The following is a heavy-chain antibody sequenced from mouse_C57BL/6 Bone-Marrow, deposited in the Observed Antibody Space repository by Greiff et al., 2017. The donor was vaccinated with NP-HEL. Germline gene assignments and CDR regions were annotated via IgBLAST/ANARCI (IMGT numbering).Heavy chain of an antibody. D-gene: IGHD4-1*01. CDR1: GFTFSSYG. V-gene: IGHV5-6*01. CDR3: AVGWYFDV. Sequence: DVHLVESGGDLVKPGGSLKLSCAASGFTFSSYGMSWVRQTPDKRLEWVATISSGGSYTYYPDSVKGRFTISRDNAKNTLYLQMSSLKSEDTAMYCCAVGWYFDVWGTGTTVTVSS. J-gene: IGHJ1*03. CDR2: ISSGGSYT.